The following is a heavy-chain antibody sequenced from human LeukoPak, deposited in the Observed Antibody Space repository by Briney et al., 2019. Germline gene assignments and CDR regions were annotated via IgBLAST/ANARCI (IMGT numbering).Heavy chain of an antibody. CDR2: MNPNSGNT. Sequence: PSEKVSCKASGDTFTSYDINWVRQATGQGLEWMGWMNPNSGNTGYAQKFQGRVTMTRNTSISTAYMELSSLRSEDTAVYHCARGSAAFDYRGQGTLVTVSS. J-gene: IGHJ4*02. CDR3: ARGSAAFDY. D-gene: IGHD6-13*01. CDR1: GDTFTSYD. V-gene: IGHV1-8*01.